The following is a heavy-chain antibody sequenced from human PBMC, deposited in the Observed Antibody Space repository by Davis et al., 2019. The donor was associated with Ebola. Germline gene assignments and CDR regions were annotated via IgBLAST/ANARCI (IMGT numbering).Heavy chain of an antibody. CDR2: INPSGGST. D-gene: IGHD3-3*01. V-gene: IGHV1-46*01. CDR3: ARAQSRFLEWLLFEYYYYYYMDV. CDR1: GYTFTSYY. Sequence: ASVKVSCKASGYTFTSYYMHWVRQAPGQGLEWMGIINPSGGSTSYAQKFQGRVTMTRDTSTSTVYMELSSLRSEDTAVYYCARAQSRFLEWLLFEYYYYYYMDVWGKGTTVTVSS. J-gene: IGHJ6*03.